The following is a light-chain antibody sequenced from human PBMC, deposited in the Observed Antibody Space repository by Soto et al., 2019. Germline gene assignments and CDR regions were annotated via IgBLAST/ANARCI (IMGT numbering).Light chain of an antibody. CDR2: KAS. Sequence: DIQMTQSPSTLSASVGDRVTITCRASQSISSWLAWYQQKPGKAPKLLIYKASILESGVTSRFSGSGSGTEFTLTISSLQPDDFATYYCQQYNSYPSTFGQGTKVEIK. CDR1: QSISSW. CDR3: QQYNSYPST. V-gene: IGKV1-5*03. J-gene: IGKJ1*01.